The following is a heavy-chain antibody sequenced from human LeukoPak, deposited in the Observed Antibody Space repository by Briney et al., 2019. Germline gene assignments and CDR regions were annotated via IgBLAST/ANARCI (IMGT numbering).Heavy chain of an antibody. CDR3: AKDKGRGYSSGWYDFDY. V-gene: IGHV3-23*01. J-gene: IGHJ4*02. D-gene: IGHD6-13*01. CDR2: ISGSGGST. CDR1: GFTFSSYA. Sequence: PGGSLRLSCAASGFTFSSYAMSWVRQAPGKGLEWVSAISGSGGSTYYADSVKGRFTISRDNSKNTLYLQMNSLRAEDTAVYYCAKDKGRGYSSGWYDFDYWGQGTLVTVSS.